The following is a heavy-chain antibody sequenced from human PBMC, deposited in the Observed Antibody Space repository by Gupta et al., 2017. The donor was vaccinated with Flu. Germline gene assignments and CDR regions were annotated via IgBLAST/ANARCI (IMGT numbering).Heavy chain of an antibody. D-gene: IGHD3-3*01. V-gene: IGHV1-8*01. CDR1: GYIFTSYD. CDR3: VRGGFWIPPRY. CDR2: MNPNSGKT. Sequence: CKASGYIFTSYDINWLRQAAGQVPEWMGLMNPNSGKTDFAQKVQGRVTLTRNTSINTAYMERSSLTSEDTAIYYCVRGGFWIPPRYWGQGSLVAVSS. J-gene: IGHJ4*02.